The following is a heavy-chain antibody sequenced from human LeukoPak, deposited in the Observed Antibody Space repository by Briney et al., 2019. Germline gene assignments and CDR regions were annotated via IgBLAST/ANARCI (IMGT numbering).Heavy chain of an antibody. D-gene: IGHD6-19*01. J-gene: IGHJ4*02. CDR3: ARASIAVAKAFDY. V-gene: IGHV4-34*01. CDR2: INHSGST. Sequence: SETLSLTCAVYGGSFSGYYWSWIRQPPGKGLEWIGEINHSGSTNYNPSLKSRVTISVDTSKNQFSLKLSSVTAADTAVYYCARASIAVAKAFDYWGQGTLVTVSS. CDR1: GGSFSGYY.